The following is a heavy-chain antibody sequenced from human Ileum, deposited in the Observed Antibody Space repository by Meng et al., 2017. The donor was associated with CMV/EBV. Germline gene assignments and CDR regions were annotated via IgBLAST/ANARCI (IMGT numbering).Heavy chain of an antibody. J-gene: IGHJ6*02. V-gene: IGHV3-15*01. CDR3: ITPTGTYYYYGMDV. CDR2: IKSKTDGGTT. Sequence: GESLKISCAASGFTFSNAWMSWVRQAPGKGLEWVGRIKSKTDGGTTDYAAPVKGRFTISRDDSKNTLYLQMNSLKTEDTAVYYCITPTGTYYYYGMDVWGQGTTVTVSS. D-gene: IGHD1/OR15-1a*01. CDR1: GFTFSNAW.